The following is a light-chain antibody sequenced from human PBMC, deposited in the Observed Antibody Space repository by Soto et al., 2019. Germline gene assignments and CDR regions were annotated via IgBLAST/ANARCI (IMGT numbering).Light chain of an antibody. CDR2: GAS. V-gene: IGKV3-15*01. CDR3: QQYNNWPPWT. J-gene: IGKJ2*02. CDR1: QSVSSN. Sequence: EIVMTQSPATLSVSPGERATLSCRASQSVSSNLAWYQQKPGQAPRLLIYGASTRATGIPARFSGSGYGTEFTLAISRMRPEDFAVYYCQQYNNWPPWTFRQGTKLEIK.